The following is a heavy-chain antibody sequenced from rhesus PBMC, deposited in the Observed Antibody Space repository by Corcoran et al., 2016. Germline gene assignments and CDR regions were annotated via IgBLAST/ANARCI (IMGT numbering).Heavy chain of an antibody. CDR3: ARDYVLSY. CDR2: MYGSSGST. D-gene: IGHD2-2*01. Sequence: QVQLQESGPGLVKPSETLSLTCAVSGGSISANYYWNWIRQSPGKGLEWIGNMYGSSGSTYYNPSLKIRVTTSKDTTKNQFSLKLTSVTAADTAVYYCARDYVLSYWGQGVLVTVSS. J-gene: IGHJ4*01. CDR1: GGSISANYY. V-gene: IGHV4S7*01.